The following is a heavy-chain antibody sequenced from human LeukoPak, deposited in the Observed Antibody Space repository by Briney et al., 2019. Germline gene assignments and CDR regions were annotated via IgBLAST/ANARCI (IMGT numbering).Heavy chain of an antibody. J-gene: IGHJ4*02. CDR3: ARGRGYCSSTSCTRSFFDY. D-gene: IGHD2-2*01. V-gene: IGHV4-61*02. CDR1: GGSFSSGLYY. Sequence: PSETLSLTCTVSGGSFSSGLYYWTWIRQPAGKGLEWIGRIYISGSTNYNPSLKSRVTISRDTSKNEFSLKLSSVTAADTAVYYCARGRGYCSSTSCTRSFFDYWGQGTLVTVSS. CDR2: IYISGST.